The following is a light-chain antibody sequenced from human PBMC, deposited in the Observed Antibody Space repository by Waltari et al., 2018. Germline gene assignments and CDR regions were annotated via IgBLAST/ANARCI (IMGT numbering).Light chain of an antibody. Sequence: QSVLTQPPSASGTPGQRVTISCSGSSSNIGSHTVNWYQQLPGTAPKLLVYTYNRRPSGVPDRFSASESGTSASLAISGLQSEDEGDYCCAAWDDSLNAWLFGGGTKLTVL. CDR2: TYN. CDR1: SSNIGSHT. CDR3: AAWDDSLNAWL. J-gene: IGLJ3*02. V-gene: IGLV1-44*01.